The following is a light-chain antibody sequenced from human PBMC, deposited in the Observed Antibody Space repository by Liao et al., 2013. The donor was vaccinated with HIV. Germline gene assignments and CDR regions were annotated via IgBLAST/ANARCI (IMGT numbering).Light chain of an antibody. J-gene: IGLJ2*01. V-gene: IGLV3-21*01. CDR1: NIGSKS. CDR3: QAWDRNTAI. CDR2: YDS. Sequence: SYVLTQPPSVSVAPGKTARITCGGNNIGSKSVHWYQQKPGQAPVLVIYYDSDRPSGIPERFSGSNSGNTATLTISRVEAGDEADYYCQAWDRNTAIFGGGTKLTVL.